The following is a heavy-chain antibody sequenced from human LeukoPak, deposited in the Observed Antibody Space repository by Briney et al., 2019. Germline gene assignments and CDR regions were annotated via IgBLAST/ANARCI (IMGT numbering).Heavy chain of an antibody. Sequence: SETLSLTCTVSGGSISSYYWSWIRQPPGKGLEWIGYIYYSGSTNYNPSLKSRVTISVDTSKNQFSLKLSSVTAADTAVYYCARHSGGRDSSGEYWYFDLWGRGTLDTVSS. CDR2: IYYSGST. V-gene: IGHV4-59*08. CDR3: ARHSGGRDSSGEYWYFDL. J-gene: IGHJ2*01. D-gene: IGHD3-22*01. CDR1: GGSISSYY.